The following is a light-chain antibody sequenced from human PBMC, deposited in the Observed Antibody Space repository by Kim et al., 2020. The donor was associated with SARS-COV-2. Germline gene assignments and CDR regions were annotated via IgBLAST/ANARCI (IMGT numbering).Light chain of an antibody. CDR1: QSVSSNY. J-gene: IGKJ1*01. Sequence: EIVLTQSPGTLSLSPGERATVSCRASQSVSSNYLAWYQQKPGQAPRLLIYGASSRATGIPDRFSGSGSGTEFMLTISRLEPEDFVVYYCQQYHSSPQTFGQGTKVDIK. V-gene: IGKV3-20*01. CDR3: QQYHSSPQT. CDR2: GAS.